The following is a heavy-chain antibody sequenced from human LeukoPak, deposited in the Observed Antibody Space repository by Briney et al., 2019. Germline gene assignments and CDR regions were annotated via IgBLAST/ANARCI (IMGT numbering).Heavy chain of an antibody. J-gene: IGHJ5*02. Sequence: PSETLSLXCTVSGGSISSYYWSWIRQPPGKGLEWIGYIYYSGSTNYNPSLKSRVTISVDTSKNQFSLKLSSVTAADTAVYYCARERRIEFDPWGQGTLVTVSS. CDR1: GGSISSYY. CDR3: ARERRIEFDP. CDR2: IYYSGST. V-gene: IGHV4-59*01. D-gene: IGHD1-26*01.